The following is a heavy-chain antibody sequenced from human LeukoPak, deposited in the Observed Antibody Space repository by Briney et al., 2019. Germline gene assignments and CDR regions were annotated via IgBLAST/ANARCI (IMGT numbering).Heavy chain of an antibody. D-gene: IGHD3-16*01. J-gene: IGHJ4*02. CDR3: ARWRGGFPTAHYFDY. CDR2: IYYSGST. V-gene: IGHV4-31*03. CDR1: GGSISSGGYY. Sequence: SQTLSLTCTVSGGSISSGGYYWSWIRQHPGKGLEWIGYIYYSGSTYYNPSLESRVTISVDTSKNQFSLKLSSVTAADTAVYYCARWRGGFPTAHYFDYWGQGTLVTVSS.